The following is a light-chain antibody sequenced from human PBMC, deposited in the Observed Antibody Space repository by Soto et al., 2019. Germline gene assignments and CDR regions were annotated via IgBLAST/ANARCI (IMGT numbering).Light chain of an antibody. Sequence: QLVLTQPAPVSGSPGQSITISCTGTSSDVGGYNYVSWYQQHPGRAPKLMIFEVSDRPSGVSNRFSGSKSGNTASLTISGLRAEDEADYYCSSYTSSTTLVFGTGTKVTVL. CDR2: EVS. V-gene: IGLV2-14*01. CDR3: SSYTSSTTLV. CDR1: SSDVGGYNY. J-gene: IGLJ1*01.